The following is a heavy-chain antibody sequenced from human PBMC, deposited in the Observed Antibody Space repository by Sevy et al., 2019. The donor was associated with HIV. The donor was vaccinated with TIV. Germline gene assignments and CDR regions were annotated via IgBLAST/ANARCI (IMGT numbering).Heavy chain of an antibody. CDR1: GFTFSTYG. CDR2: ISYDGFKT. J-gene: IGHJ4*02. Sequence: GGSLRLSCAASGFTFSTYGMHWVRQAPGKGLEWVAVISYDGFKTYYADSMKGRFTISRDNSKNTLYLQMNSLRVEDTALYFGAKDGGGYNHAPSDYWGLGTLVTVSS. D-gene: IGHD1-1*01. CDR3: AKDGGGYNHAPSDY. V-gene: IGHV3-30*18.